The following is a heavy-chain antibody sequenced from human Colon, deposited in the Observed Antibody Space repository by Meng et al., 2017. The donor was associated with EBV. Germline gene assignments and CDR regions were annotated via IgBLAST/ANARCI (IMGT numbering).Heavy chain of an antibody. CDR1: GVSINRGGYD. CDR2: INNSRST. J-gene: IGHJ4*02. Sequence: VQRQQSGQGLGKPSQTLSLTFSVSGVSINRGGYDWSWICHSSGRGMELIGEINNSRSTNYNPSLKIRVTISVETSKNQFSLNLRSVTATDTAVYYCARGYMVRGLILPFAYWGQGTLVTVSS. D-gene: IGHD3-10*01. CDR3: ARGYMVRGLILPFAY. V-gene: IGHV4-30-4*01.